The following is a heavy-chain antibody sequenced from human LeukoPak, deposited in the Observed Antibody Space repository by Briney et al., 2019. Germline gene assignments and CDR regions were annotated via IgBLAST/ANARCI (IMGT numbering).Heavy chain of an antibody. CDR2: IYHSGST. V-gene: IGHV4-38-2*02. J-gene: IGHJ3*02. D-gene: IGHD3-3*01. Sequence: PSETLSLTCTVSGYSISSGYYWGWIRQPPGKGLEWIGSIYHSGSTYYNPSLKSLVTISVDTSKNQFSLKLSSVTAADTAVYYCARVFGVVIHDAFDIWGQGTMVTVSS. CDR3: ARVFGVVIHDAFDI. CDR1: GYSISSGYY.